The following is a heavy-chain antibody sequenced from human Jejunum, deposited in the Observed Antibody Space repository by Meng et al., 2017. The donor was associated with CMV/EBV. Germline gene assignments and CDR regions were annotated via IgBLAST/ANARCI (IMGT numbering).Heavy chain of an antibody. Sequence: SDMHGVRQASGKGLEWVGRIRSKANSYATAYAASVKGRFTISRDDSKSTAYLQMNSLKTEDTAVYYCTRQPPYYGSGYYVSYYFDYWGQGTLVTVSS. J-gene: IGHJ4*02. D-gene: IGHD3-10*01. CDR2: IRSKANSYAT. CDR1: SD. CDR3: TRQPPYYGSGYYVSYYFDY. V-gene: IGHV3-73*01.